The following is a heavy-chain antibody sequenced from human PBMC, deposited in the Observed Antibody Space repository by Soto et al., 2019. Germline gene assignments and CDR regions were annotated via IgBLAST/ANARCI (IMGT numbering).Heavy chain of an antibody. D-gene: IGHD3-22*01. CDR1: GGSDRRGDHY. J-gene: IGHJ3*02. V-gene: IGHV4-61*08. CDR3: ARDRSDSLNSCDAFDI. CDR2: ISYSGSP. Sequence: PLQILSITCTLSGGSDRRGDHYWSCIRHPPWKGLEWIAYISYSGSPDYTPSLKSRVSISLDMSKNQFSLKLSSVTATDTAVYYCARDRSDSLNSCDAFDIWGQGTMVTVS.